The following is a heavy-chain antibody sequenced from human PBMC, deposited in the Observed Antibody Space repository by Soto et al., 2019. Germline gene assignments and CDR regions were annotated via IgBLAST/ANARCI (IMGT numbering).Heavy chain of an antibody. D-gene: IGHD6-19*01. CDR1: GFTFSSSA. J-gene: IGHJ5*02. CDR3: ATRIGNIGWYWLDT. Sequence: SVKGSCKASGFTFSSSAVQWGRQARGQGLEWIGWIVLGNGNTNYAQKFQERVTITRDMSTSTAYMEVRSLTFEDTAVYYCATRIGNIGWYWLDTWGQGTLVTVSS. CDR2: IVLGNGNT. V-gene: IGHV1-58*01.